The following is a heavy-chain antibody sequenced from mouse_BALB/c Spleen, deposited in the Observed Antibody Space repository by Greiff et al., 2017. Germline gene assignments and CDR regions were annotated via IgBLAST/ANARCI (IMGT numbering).Heavy chain of an antibody. J-gene: IGHJ1*01. V-gene: IGHV3-2*02. Sequence: EVQLVESGPGLVKPSQSLSLTCTVTGYSITSDYAWNWIRQFPGNKLEWMGYISYSGSTSYNPSLKSRISITRDTSKNQFFLQLNSVTTEDTATYYCARNPLITTVVAHWYFDVWGAGTTVTVSS. CDR2: ISYSGST. CDR3: ARNPLITTVVAHWYFDV. D-gene: IGHD1-1*01. CDR1: GYSITSDYA.